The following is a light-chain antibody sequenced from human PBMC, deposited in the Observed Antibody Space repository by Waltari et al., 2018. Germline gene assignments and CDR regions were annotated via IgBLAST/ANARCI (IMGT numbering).Light chain of an antibody. J-gene: IGKJ2*01. CDR2: AAS. Sequence: EIVLTQSPGTLYLSPGERATLSCRASQSVDNTYLAWYQKKPGQAPRLLIFAASNRATGIPDRFSGGGSGTDFILTISRVEPEDFAVYYCQQYGGSLPYTFGQGTKLEIK. CDR3: QQYGGSLPYT. CDR1: QSVDNTY. V-gene: IGKV3-20*01.